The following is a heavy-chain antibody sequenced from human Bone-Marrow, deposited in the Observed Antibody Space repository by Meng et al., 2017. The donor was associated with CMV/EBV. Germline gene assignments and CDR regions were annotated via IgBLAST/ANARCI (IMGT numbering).Heavy chain of an antibody. CDR3: ARWDIVVREGAFDI. J-gene: IGHJ3*02. CDR2: INPNSGGT. D-gene: IGHD2-21*01. V-gene: IGHV1-2*02. Sequence: ASVKVSCKASGYTFTSYDINWVRQATGQGLEWMGWINPNSGGTNYAQKFQGRVTMTRDTSISTAYMELSRLRSDDTAVYYCARWDIVVREGAFDIWGQGTMVTVSS. CDR1: GYTFTSYD.